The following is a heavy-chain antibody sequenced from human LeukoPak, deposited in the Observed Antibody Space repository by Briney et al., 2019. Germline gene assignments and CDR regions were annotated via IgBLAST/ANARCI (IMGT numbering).Heavy chain of an antibody. J-gene: IGHJ4*02. Sequence: PGGSLRLSCTASGFIFSSNGMHWVRQAPGKGLEWAAVIWHDGSEKYYADSVKGRVTISRDNSKNTLYMQMNSLRAEDTAVYFCARDASSGSLHFDYWGQGILVTVSS. D-gene: IGHD3-10*01. CDR1: GFIFSSNG. CDR3: ARDASSGSLHFDY. V-gene: IGHV3-33*01. CDR2: IWHDGSEK.